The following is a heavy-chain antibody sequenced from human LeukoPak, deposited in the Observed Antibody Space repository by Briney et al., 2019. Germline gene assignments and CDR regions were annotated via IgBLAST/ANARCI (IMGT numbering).Heavy chain of an antibody. J-gene: IGHJ4*02. D-gene: IGHD6-13*01. CDR1: GGSFSGHY. CDR3: ARDSTTSTPYDH. V-gene: IGHV4-34*01. Sequence: SETLSLTCAVYGGSFSGHYWSWIRQPPGKGLEWIGEINHSGSTNYNPSLKSRVTISVDTSKNQFSLKLSSVTAADTAVYYCARDSTTSTPYDHWGQGTLVTVSS. CDR2: INHSGST.